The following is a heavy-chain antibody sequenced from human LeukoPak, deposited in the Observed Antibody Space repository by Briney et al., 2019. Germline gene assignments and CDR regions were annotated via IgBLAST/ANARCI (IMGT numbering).Heavy chain of an antibody. V-gene: IGHV3-30*02. CDR1: GFTFSNYG. Sequence: GGSLRLSCAASGFTFSNYGIHWVRQAPGKGLEWVAFVRYDGSNKYYADSVKGRLTISRDNSKNTLYLQMNSLRAEDTAVYYCAKTPDAVDIWGQGTMVTVSS. CDR2: VRYDGSNK. J-gene: IGHJ3*02. CDR3: AKTPDAVDI.